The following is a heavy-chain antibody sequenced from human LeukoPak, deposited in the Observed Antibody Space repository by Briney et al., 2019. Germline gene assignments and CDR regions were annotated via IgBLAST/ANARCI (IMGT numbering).Heavy chain of an antibody. V-gene: IGHV3-30*03. D-gene: IGHD3-10*01. CDR1: GFTFSSYG. Sequence: PGRSLRLSCAASGFTFSSYGMHWVRQAPGKGLEWVAVISYDGSNKYYADSVKGRSTISRDNSKNTLYLQMNSLRAEDTAVYYCAASVWDYWGQGTLVTVSS. CDR3: AASVWDY. CDR2: ISYDGSNK. J-gene: IGHJ4*02.